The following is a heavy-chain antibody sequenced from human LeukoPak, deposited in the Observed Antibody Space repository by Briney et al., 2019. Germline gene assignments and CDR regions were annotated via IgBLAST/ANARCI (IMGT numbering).Heavy chain of an antibody. Sequence: GGSLRLSCEASGFTFDDYAMHWVRQAPGKGLEWVSGISWNSGSIGYADSVKGRFTISRDNAKNSLYLQMNSLRAEDMALYYCAKGTDLLRSHFDYWGQGTLVTVSS. CDR1: GFTFDDYA. J-gene: IGHJ4*02. D-gene: IGHD4-17*01. V-gene: IGHV3-9*03. CDR3: AKGTDLLRSHFDY. CDR2: ISWNSGSI.